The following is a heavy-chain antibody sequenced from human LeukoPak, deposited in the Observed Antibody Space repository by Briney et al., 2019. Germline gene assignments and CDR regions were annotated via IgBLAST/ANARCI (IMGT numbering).Heavy chain of an antibody. J-gene: IGHJ4*02. D-gene: IGHD3-10*01. CDR3: ARDGYGSGRLPGD. CDR2: IYYSGST. V-gene: IGHV4-59*12. Sequence: SETLSLTCTVSGGSISSYYWSWIRQPPRKGLEWIGYIYYSGSTNYNPSLKSRVTISVDTSKNQFSLKLSSVTAADTAVYYCARDGYGSGRLPGDWGQGTLVTVSS. CDR1: GGSISSYY.